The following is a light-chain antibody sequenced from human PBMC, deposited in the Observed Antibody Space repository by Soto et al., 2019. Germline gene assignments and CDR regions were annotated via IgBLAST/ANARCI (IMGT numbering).Light chain of an antibody. J-gene: IGKJ1*01. Sequence: DIQMTQSPSSLSASVGDRVTITCRASQSISSDLNWYQQKPGKAPKVLIYAASTLQGGVPSRFSGSGSGTDFTLTISSLQHEDFETYYCQQSYTTPRTLGQGTKVDIK. CDR2: AAS. CDR1: QSISSD. CDR3: QQSYTTPRT. V-gene: IGKV1-39*01.